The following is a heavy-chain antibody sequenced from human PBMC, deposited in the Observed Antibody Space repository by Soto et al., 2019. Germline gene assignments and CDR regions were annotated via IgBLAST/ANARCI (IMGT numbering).Heavy chain of an antibody. Sequence: QLQLQGSGPGLVKPSETLSLTCTISGGSISSGSYYLGWIRQAPGKGLEWIGNIYHIGTTYYNPSLKSGVTLPVGASKRLFALKFNSTAAPDMAVYYGVNAINHGFDIYGHSTMVTVSP. CDR3: VNAINHGFDI. CDR2: IYHIGTT. V-gene: IGHV4-39*01. J-gene: IGHJ3*02. CDR1: GGSISSGSYY. D-gene: IGHD5-12*01.